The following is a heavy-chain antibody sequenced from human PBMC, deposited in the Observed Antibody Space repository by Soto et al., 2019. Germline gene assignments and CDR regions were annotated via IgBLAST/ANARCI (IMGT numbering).Heavy chain of an antibody. V-gene: IGHV1-2*02. CDR3: ARDPDTAMDYYYYGMDV. CDR1: GYTFTGYY. D-gene: IGHD5-18*01. J-gene: IGHJ6*02. CDR2: INPNSGGT. Sequence: ASVKVSCKASGYTFTGYYMHWVRQAPGQGLGWMGWINPNSGGTNYAQKFQGRVTMTRDTSISTAYMELSRLRSDDTAVYYCARDPDTAMDYYYYGMDVWGQGTTVTVSS.